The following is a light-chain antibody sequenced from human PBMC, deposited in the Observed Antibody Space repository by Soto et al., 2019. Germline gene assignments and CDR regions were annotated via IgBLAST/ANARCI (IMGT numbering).Light chain of an antibody. J-gene: IGLJ1*01. V-gene: IGLV2-14*01. CDR3: SSYTSSSTLYV. CDR2: DVS. Sequence: QSALTQPASVSGSPGQSITISCTGTSSDVGGYNYVSWYQQHPGKAPKLMIYDVSIRPSGVSNRFSGSKSGNTASLTISGLQAEDEADYYCSSYTSSSTLYVFGTGTKLNVL. CDR1: SSDVGGYNY.